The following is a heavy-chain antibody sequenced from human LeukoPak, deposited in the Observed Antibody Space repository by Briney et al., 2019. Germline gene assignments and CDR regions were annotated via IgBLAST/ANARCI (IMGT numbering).Heavy chain of an antibody. D-gene: IGHD2-15*01. J-gene: IGHJ4*02. CDR3: AKGSGSSCYSPCDY. V-gene: IGHV3-30-3*01. CDR1: GFTFSSYA. Sequence: GRSLRLSCAASGFTFSSYAMHWVRQAPGKGLEWVAVISYDGSNKYYADSVKGRFTISRDNSKNTLYLQMDSLRAEDTAVYYCAKGSGSSCYSPCDYWGQGILVTVSS. CDR2: ISYDGSNK.